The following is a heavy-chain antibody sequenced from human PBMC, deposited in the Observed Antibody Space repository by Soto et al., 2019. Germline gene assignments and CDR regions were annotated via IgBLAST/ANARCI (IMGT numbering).Heavy chain of an antibody. J-gene: IGHJ6*03. Sequence: EVQLVESGGGVVQPGGSLRLSCAASEFTFSGRSVHWVRQAPGKGLVWVSGIDKVGTDSTYADSVKGRFTSSRDKAKNTVYLQMTSPRVEDTAVYYCAGGWFGPDVWGKGTTVTVSS. CDR3: AGGWFGPDV. D-gene: IGHD3-10*01. CDR2: IDKVGTDS. V-gene: IGHV3-74*01. CDR1: EFTFSGRS.